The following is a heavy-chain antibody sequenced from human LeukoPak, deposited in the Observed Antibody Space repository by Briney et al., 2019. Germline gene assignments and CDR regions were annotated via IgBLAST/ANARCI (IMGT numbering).Heavy chain of an antibody. Sequence: GSSVKVSCKASGGTFSSYAISWERQAPGQGLEWMGRIIPIFGTANYAQKFQGRVTITTDESTSTAYMELSSLRSEDTAVYYCARTPDYGENWFDPWGQGTLVTVSS. J-gene: IGHJ5*02. CDR3: ARTPDYGENWFDP. CDR2: IIPIFGTA. D-gene: IGHD4-17*01. CDR1: GGTFSSYA. V-gene: IGHV1-69*05.